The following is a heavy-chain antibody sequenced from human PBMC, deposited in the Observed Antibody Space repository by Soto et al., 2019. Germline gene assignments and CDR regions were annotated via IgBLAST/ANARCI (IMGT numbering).Heavy chain of an antibody. Sequence: EVQLLESGGGLVQPGGSLRLSCAASGFIFSNYAMTWVRQAPGKGLEWVSTISGSGGSTYYADSVKGRFTISRDNSKNTLYLQMNSLRAEDTAVYYCASLAPGIAVADFDYWGQGTLVTVSS. V-gene: IGHV3-23*01. D-gene: IGHD6-19*01. J-gene: IGHJ4*02. CDR2: ISGSGGST. CDR3: ASLAPGIAVADFDY. CDR1: GFIFSNYA.